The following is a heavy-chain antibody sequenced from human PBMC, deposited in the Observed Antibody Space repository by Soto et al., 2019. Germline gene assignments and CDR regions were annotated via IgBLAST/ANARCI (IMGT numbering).Heavy chain of an antibody. V-gene: IGHV4-39*01. CDR3: ARSDILTGYSDYYYYGMDV. Sequence: SETLSLTCTVSGGSISSSSYYWGWIRQPPGKGLEWIGSIYYSGSTYYNPSLKSRVPISVDTSKNQFSLKLSSVTAADTAVYYCARSDILTGYSDYYYYGMDVWGQGTTVTVSS. CDR1: GGSISSSSYY. J-gene: IGHJ6*02. CDR2: IYYSGST. D-gene: IGHD3-9*01.